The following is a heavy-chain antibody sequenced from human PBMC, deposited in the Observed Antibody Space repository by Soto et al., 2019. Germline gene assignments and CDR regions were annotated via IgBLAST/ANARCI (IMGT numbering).Heavy chain of an antibody. D-gene: IGHD6-13*01. CDR3: ARTRGTNSWYWWFDP. CDR1: GFTFNTFA. J-gene: IGHJ5*02. CDR2: ISSSGDTT. V-gene: IGHV3-23*01. Sequence: EVQLLESGGGLVQPGGSLRLSCAASGFTFNTFAMTWVRQPPGKGPGWVSGISSSGDTTYYADSVKGRFTISRDNSNNTLFLQMNNLRAEDTAFYYCARTRGTNSWYWWFDPWGQGTLVTVSS.